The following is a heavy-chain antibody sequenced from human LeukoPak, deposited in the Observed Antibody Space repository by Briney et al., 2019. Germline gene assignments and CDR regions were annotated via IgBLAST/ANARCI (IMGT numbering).Heavy chain of an antibody. Sequence: PGGSLRLSCAASGFTFSSYWMTWVRQAPGKGLEWVSSITSSSSYIYYADSVKGRFTISRDNAKNSLYLQMNSLRAEDTAVYYCARSYCRGGSCYSGDAFDIWGQGTMVTVSS. D-gene: IGHD2-15*01. J-gene: IGHJ3*02. CDR1: GFTFSSYW. V-gene: IGHV3-21*01. CDR3: ARSYCRGGSCYSGDAFDI. CDR2: ITSSSSYI.